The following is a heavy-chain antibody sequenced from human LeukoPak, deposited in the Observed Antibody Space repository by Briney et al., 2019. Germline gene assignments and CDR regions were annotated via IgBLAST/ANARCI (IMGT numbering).Heavy chain of an antibody. D-gene: IGHD3-10*01. J-gene: IGHJ4*02. CDR1: GGSFSGYY. CDR2: INHSGST. CDR3: ARTRYYYAKYYFDY. V-gene: IGHV4-34*01. Sequence: SETLSLTCAVYGGSFSGYYWSWIRQPPGKGLEWIGEINHSGSTNYNPSLKSRVTISVDTSKNQFSLKLSSVTAADTAVYYCARTRYYYAKYYFDYWGQGTLVTVSS.